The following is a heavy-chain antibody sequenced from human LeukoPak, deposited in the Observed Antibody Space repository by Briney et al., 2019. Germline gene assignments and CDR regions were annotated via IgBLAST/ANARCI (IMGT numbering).Heavy chain of an antibody. CDR1: GGSISTSNYY. V-gene: IGHV4-39*07. D-gene: IGHD6-19*01. Sequence: SETLSLTCTVSGGSISTSNYYWGWIRQPPGKGLEWIGNIFYSGSTYYSPSLRSRVTISLDTSRNQFSLKLSSVTAADTAVYFCSRAVAGSVGWFDPWGQGTLVTVSS. CDR3: SRAVAGSVGWFDP. J-gene: IGHJ5*02. CDR2: IFYSGST.